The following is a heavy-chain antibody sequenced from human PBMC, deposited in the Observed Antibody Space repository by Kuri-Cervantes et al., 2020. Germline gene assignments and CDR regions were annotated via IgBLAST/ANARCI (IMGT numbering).Heavy chain of an antibody. V-gene: IGHV1-3*01. CDR3: AREENTGYSSGWYWGGIKFGAVDY. Sequence: ASVKVSCKASGYTFTSYPTHWVRQAPGQRLEWMGWINAGNGNTKYSQKFQGRLTITRDTSASTAYMELSSLRSEDTAVYYCAREENTGYSSGWYWGGIKFGAVDYWGQGTRVTVSS. CDR2: INAGNGNT. CDR1: GYTFTSYP. D-gene: IGHD6-19*01. J-gene: IGHJ4*02.